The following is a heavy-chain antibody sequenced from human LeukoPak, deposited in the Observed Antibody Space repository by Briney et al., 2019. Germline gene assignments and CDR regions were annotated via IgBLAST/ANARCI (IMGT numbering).Heavy chain of an antibody. CDR2: ITSKPAGETT. Sequence: PVGFLRLSFAAPGFTISNARMNWGFQGAGKWLDYLGLITSKPAGETTSYAAPVKGRFTISRDDSRNTLYLQMNSLKTEDTAVYYCTTCGGDCFFNYWGQGTLVTVSS. D-gene: IGHD2-21*02. J-gene: IGHJ4*02. V-gene: IGHV3-15*01. CDR1: GFTISNAR. CDR3: TTCGGDCFFNY.